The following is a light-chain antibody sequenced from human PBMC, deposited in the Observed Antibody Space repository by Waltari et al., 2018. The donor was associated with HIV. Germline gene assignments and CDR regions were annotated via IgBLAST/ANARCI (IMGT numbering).Light chain of an antibody. CDR2: AAS. CDR1: QNFGSS. Sequence: EIVMTQSPATLSVSPGERATLSCRASQNFGSSLAWYQQKPGLAPRLLIYAASTRATGIPAKFSGSGSGTDFTLTISSLQSEDFAIYYCQQSYSTPFTFGPGTKVDV. CDR3: QQSYSTPFT. J-gene: IGKJ3*01. V-gene: IGKV3-15*01.